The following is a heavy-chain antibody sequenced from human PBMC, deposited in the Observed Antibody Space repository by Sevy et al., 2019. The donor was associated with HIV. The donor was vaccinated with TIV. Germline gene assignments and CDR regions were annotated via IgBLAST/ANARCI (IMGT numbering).Heavy chain of an antibody. D-gene: IGHD5-18*01. CDR2: IKNKTDGGTT. CDR3: TTTHRLAAMVIIDY. CDR1: GFTFSNAW. Sequence: GGSLRLSCAASGFTFSNAWMSWVRQAPGKGLEWVGRIKNKTDGGTTDYAAPVKGRFTISRDDSKNTLYLQMNSLKTEDTAVYYCTTTHRLAAMVIIDYWGQGTLVTVSS. J-gene: IGHJ4*02. V-gene: IGHV3-15*01.